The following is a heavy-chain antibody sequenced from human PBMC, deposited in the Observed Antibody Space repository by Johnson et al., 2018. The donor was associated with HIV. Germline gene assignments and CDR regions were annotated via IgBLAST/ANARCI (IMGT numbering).Heavy chain of an antibody. V-gene: IGHV3-30*02. CDR1: GFTFSNYG. D-gene: IGHD3-10*01. J-gene: IGHJ3*02. CDR2: IRYDGSNK. Sequence: QVQLVESGGGVVQPGGSLRLSCAASGFTFSNYGMHWVRQAPGKGLEWVAFIRYDGSNKYYADSVKGRFTISRDNSKNTLYLQMNSLRAEDTALYYCAKDLPRAMVRAIDAFDIWGQGTMVTVSS. CDR3: AKDLPRAMVRAIDAFDI.